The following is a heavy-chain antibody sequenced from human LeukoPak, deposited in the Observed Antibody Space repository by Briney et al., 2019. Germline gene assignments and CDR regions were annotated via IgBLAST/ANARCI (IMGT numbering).Heavy chain of an antibody. CDR2: ISSSSSYI. D-gene: IGHD1-26*01. V-gene: IGHV3-21*01. J-gene: IGHJ4*02. Sequence: PGGSLRPSCAASGFTFSSYSTNWVRQAPGKGLEWVSSISSSSSYIYYADSVKGRFTISRDNAKNSLYLQMNSLRAEDTAVYYCARAPFGSSSNYWGQGTLVTVSS. CDR1: GFTFSSYS. CDR3: ARAPFGSSSNY.